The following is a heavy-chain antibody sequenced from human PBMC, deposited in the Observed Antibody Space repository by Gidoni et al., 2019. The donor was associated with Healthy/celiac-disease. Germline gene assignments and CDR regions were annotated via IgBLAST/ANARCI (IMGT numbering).Heavy chain of an antibody. CDR3: AKDRVDIVVVVAAFFDY. CDR2: ISGSGGST. Sequence: EVQLVESGGGLVQPGGSLRLSCAASGFTFSSYALGWVRQAPGKGLVGVSAISGSGGSTYYADSVKCRFTISRDNSKNTLYLQMNSLRAEDTAVYYCAKDRVDIVVVVAAFFDYWGQGTLVTVSS. CDR1: GFTFSSYA. D-gene: IGHD2-15*01. V-gene: IGHV3-23*04. J-gene: IGHJ4*02.